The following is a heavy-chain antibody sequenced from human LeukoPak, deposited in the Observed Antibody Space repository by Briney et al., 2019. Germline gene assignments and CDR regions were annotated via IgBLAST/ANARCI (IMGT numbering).Heavy chain of an antibody. V-gene: IGHV3-23*01. CDR1: GLTFSTYS. Sequence: PGGSLRLSCEASGLTFSTYSMTWVRQGPGQGLEWVSSIYNSGAKIFYADSVKGRFTISRDNSKNMLYLQMNSLRVEDTAVYYCAKDVAPDSGWDLDYWGQGTLVTVSS. J-gene: IGHJ4*02. D-gene: IGHD6-19*01. CDR3: AKDVAPDSGWDLDY. CDR2: IYNSGAKI.